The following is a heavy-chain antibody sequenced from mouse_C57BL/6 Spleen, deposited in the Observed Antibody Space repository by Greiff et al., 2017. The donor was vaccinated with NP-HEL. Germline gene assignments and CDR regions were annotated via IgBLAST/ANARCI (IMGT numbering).Heavy chain of an antibody. CDR1: GYTFTDYY. CDR2: INPYNGGT. D-gene: IGHD6-1*01. Sequence: EVQLQQSGPVLVKPGASVKMSCKASGYTFTDYYMNWVKQSHGKSLEWIGVINPYNGGTSYNQKFKGKATLTVDKSSSTAYMELNSLTSEDSAVYYCARGPLYYFDYWGQGTTLTVSS. J-gene: IGHJ2*01. CDR3: ARGPLYYFDY. V-gene: IGHV1-19*01.